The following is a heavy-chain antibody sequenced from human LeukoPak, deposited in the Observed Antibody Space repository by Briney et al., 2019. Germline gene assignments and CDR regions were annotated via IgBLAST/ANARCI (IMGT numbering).Heavy chain of an antibody. Sequence: ASVKVSCKASGYTFTGYYMHWVRQAPGQRLEWMGRINPNSGGTNYAQKFQGRATMTRDTSISTAYMELSRLRSDDTAVYYCARDRIAAAGQLYNWFDPWGQGTLVTVSS. CDR3: ARDRIAAAGQLYNWFDP. V-gene: IGHV1-2*06. D-gene: IGHD6-13*01. CDR1: GYTFTGYY. J-gene: IGHJ5*02. CDR2: INPNSGGT.